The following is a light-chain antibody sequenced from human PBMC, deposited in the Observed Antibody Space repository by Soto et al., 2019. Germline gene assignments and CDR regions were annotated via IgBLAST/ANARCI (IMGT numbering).Light chain of an antibody. J-gene: IGLJ3*02. V-gene: IGLV2-14*01. CDR2: EVT. CDR1: TSDVGSHNF. CDR3: NSFPNSILV. Sequence: QSVLTQPASVSGSPGQSITISCTGTTSDVGSHNFVSLDQQLPGKAPKLLIYEVTNRPSRTSNRFSGSKSGNKASLTISGLHAEDEADYYCNSFPNSILVFGVGTKLTV.